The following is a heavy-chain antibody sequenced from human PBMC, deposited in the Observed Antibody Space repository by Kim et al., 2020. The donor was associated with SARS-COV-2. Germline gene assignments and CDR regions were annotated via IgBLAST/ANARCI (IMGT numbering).Heavy chain of an antibody. J-gene: IGHJ3*02. V-gene: IGHV3-23*01. CDR3: AKGEYCSSTSCYAWVGAFDI. D-gene: IGHD2-2*01. CDR1: GFTFSSYA. CDR2: ISGSGGST. Sequence: GGSLRLSCAASGFTFSSYAMSWVRQAPGKGLEWVSAISGSGGSTYYADSVKGRFTISRDNSKNTLYLQMNSLRAEDTAVYYCAKGEYCSSTSCYAWVGAFDIWGQGTMVTVSS.